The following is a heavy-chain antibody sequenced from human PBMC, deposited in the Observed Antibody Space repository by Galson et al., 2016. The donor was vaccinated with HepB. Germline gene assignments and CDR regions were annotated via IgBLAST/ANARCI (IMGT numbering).Heavy chain of an antibody. CDR3: AREAQLGQCNITSCPGAFDI. J-gene: IGHJ3*02. V-gene: IGHV3-33*01. D-gene: IGHD2-2*01. Sequence: SLRLSCAVSGFTFSSYGMHWVRQAPGKGLQWVAVIWNDGSEKHYADSLKGRVTISRDNSKNILYLQMKSLRVDDTAVYYCAREAQLGQCNITSCPGAFDIWGQGTLVTGSS. CDR2: IWNDGSEK. CDR1: GFTFSSYG.